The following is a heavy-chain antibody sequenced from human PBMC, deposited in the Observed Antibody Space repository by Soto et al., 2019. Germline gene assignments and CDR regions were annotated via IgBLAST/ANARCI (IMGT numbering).Heavy chain of an antibody. CDR2: TNPNSGHT. D-gene: IGHD2-2*01. CDR1: GYTFTSHD. Sequence: QVQLVQSGAEAKKPGASVKVSCKASGYTFTSHDINWMRQTTGQGLEWMGWTNPNSGHTNSAQKFQGRVTVSRDISRTTADMELTHLRSEDTAIYYCASDMSTTWGQGTLVIVS. J-gene: IGHJ5*02. CDR3: ASDMSTT. V-gene: IGHV1-8*02.